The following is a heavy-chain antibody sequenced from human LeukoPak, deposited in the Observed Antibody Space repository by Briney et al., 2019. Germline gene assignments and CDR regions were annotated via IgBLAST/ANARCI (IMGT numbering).Heavy chain of an antibody. D-gene: IGHD3-16*01. CDR2: IYSAGST. CDR3: ARHPPFGNWFDP. Sequence: GGSLRLSCAASGFIFSNYYMSWVRQAPGKGLEWVSVIYSAGSTYYADSVKGRFTISRDNSKNTLYLQMNSLRAEDTAVYYCARHPPFGNWFDPWGQGTLVTVSS. CDR1: GFIFSNYY. V-gene: IGHV3-66*04. J-gene: IGHJ5*02.